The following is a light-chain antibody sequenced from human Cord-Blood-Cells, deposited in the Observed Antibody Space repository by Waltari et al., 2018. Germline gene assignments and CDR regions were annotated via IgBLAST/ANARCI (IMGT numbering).Light chain of an antibody. CDR2: SNN. CDR3: AAWDDSLNGPV. V-gene: IGLV1-44*01. J-gene: IGLJ3*02. Sequence: QSVLTQPPSASGTPGQRVTISCSGSSSNIGSNTVNWYQQLPGTAPKLLIYSNNQRPSGVPDRFSGSMSGTSASLAISGRQSEDEADYYCAAWDDSLNGPVFGGGTKLTVL. CDR1: SSNIGSNT.